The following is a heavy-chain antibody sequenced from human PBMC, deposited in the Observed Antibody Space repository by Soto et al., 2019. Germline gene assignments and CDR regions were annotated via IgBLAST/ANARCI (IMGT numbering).Heavy chain of an antibody. CDR3: ARVAIAAAVHHYYYGMDV. D-gene: IGHD6-13*01. Sequence: PGGSLRLSCAASGFTFSSYGMHWVRQAPGKGLEWVAVIWYDGSNKYYADSVKGRFTISRDNSKNTLYLQMNSLRAEDTAVYYCARVAIAAAVHHYYYGMDVWGQGTTVTV. V-gene: IGHV3-33*01. CDR2: IWYDGSNK. CDR1: GFTFSSYG. J-gene: IGHJ6*02.